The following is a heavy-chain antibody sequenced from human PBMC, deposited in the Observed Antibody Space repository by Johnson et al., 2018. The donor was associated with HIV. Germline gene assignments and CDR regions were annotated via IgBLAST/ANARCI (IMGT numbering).Heavy chain of an antibody. CDR3: AKAMVRGGNNAFDI. D-gene: IGHD3-10*01. V-gene: IGHV3-7*05. J-gene: IGHJ3*02. CDR1: GFTFDDYG. Sequence: VQLVESGGGVVRPGGSLRLSCAASGFTFDDYGMSWVRQAPGKGLEWVANIKQDGSEKYYVDSVQGRFTISRDNAKNSLYLQMNSLRAEDTAVYYCAKAMVRGGNNAFDIWGQGTMVAVSS. CDR2: IKQDGSEK.